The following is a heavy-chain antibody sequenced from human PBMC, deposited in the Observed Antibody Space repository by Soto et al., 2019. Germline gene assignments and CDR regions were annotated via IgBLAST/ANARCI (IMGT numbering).Heavy chain of an antibody. CDR2: MSASGDAQ. V-gene: IGHV1-46*02. Sequence: ASVRVSCKASGFSINNHFMHWIRQAPGQGLEWMGIMSASGDAQKSSKRFQGRISMTWDTSSSTIYLEVNSLTSEDTAVYYCARDWRYSSGLDYWGQGTLVTVSS. J-gene: IGHJ4*02. CDR3: ARDWRYSSGLDY. D-gene: IGHD6-19*01. CDR1: GFSINNHF.